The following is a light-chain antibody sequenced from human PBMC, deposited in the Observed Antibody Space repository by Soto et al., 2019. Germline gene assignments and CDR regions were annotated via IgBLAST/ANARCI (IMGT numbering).Light chain of an antibody. CDR2: WAS. V-gene: IGKV4-1*01. CDR1: QSVLYTSNNKNY. Sequence: DIVMTQSPDSLAVSLGERATINCKSSQSVLYTSNNKNYLAWYQQKQGQPPKLLIYWASTRESGVPDRFSGSGSGTDFTLTISSLQAEDVAVYYCQQYYGSPLTFGGGTKVEIK. J-gene: IGKJ4*01. CDR3: QQYYGSPLT.